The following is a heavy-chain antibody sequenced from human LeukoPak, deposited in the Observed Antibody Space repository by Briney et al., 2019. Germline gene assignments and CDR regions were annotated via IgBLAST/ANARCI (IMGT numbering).Heavy chain of an antibody. J-gene: IGHJ6*03. V-gene: IGHV4-34*01. CDR3: ARAYGSGSYYYMDV. CDR1: GVASSGNY. D-gene: IGHD3-10*01. Sequence: SETLSLTCGVYGVASSGNYWSWIRQSPGRGLEWIGEINHSGSTNYNPSLKSRVTISLDTSKNQFSLKLRSVTAADTAVYYCARAYGSGSYYYMDVWGKGTTVTISS. CDR2: INHSGST.